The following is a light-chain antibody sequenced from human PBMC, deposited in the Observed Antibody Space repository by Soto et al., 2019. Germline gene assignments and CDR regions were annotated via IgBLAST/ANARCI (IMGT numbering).Light chain of an antibody. CDR2: KAS. V-gene: IGKV1-5*03. CDR3: QHYNSYSEA. J-gene: IGKJ1*01. Sequence: DIQMTQSTSSLSASAGDRVTITCRASQSISSYLNWYQQKPGKAPKLLIYKASTLKSGVPSRFSGSGSGTEFTLTISSLQPDDFATYYCQHYNSYSEAFGQGTKVDIK. CDR1: QSISSY.